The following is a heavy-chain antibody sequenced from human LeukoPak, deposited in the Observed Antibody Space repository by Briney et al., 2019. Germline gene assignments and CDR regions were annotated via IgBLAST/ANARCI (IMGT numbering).Heavy chain of an antibody. V-gene: IGHV1-2*02. Sequence: GASVKVSCKASGYTFTGYYMHWVRQARGQGLEWMGWINPNSGGTNYAQKFQERVTITRDMSTSTAYMELSSLRSEDTAVYYCAAGKGSYDSSGYYHHDAFDIWGQGTLVTVSS. CDR1: GYTFTGYY. D-gene: IGHD3-22*01. J-gene: IGHJ3*02. CDR3: AAGKGSYDSSGYYHHDAFDI. CDR2: INPNSGGT.